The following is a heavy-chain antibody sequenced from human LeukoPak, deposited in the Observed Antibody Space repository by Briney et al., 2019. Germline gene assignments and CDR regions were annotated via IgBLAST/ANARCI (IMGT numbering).Heavy chain of an antibody. Sequence: SETLSLTCAVYGGSFSGYYWSWIRQPPGKGLEWIGEINHSGSTNYNPSLKSRVTISVDTSKNQFSLKLSSVTAADTAVYYCARGHYDYVWGSYRYTGGFFDYWGQGTLVTVPS. D-gene: IGHD3-16*02. CDR1: GGSFSGYY. CDR3: ARGHYDYVWGSYRYTGGFFDY. J-gene: IGHJ4*02. V-gene: IGHV4-34*01. CDR2: INHSGST.